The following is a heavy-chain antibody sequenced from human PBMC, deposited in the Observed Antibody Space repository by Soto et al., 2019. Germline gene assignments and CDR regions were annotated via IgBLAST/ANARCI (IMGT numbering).Heavy chain of an antibody. CDR2: IYHSGST. Sequence: SETLSLTCTVSGGSISSGGYSWSWIRQPPGKGLEWIGYIYHSGSTYYNPSLKSRVTISVDRSKNQFSLKLSSVTAADTAVYYCAARLPIGYTYEPYYFDYWGQGTLVTVPQ. CDR3: AARLPIGYTYEPYYFDY. D-gene: IGHD5-18*01. J-gene: IGHJ4*02. CDR1: GGSISSGGYS. V-gene: IGHV4-30-2*01.